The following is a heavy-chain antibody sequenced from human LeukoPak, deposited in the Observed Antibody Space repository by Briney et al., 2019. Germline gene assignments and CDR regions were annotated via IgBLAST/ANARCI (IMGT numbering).Heavy chain of an antibody. D-gene: IGHD6-13*01. CDR1: GYTFTSYY. CDR2: INPSGGST. Sequence: ASVKVSCKTSGYTFTSYYMHWVRQAPGRGLEWMGIINPSGGSTSYAQKFQGRVTMTRDMSTSTVYMELSSLRSEHTAMYYCARDLEKGIEAAPRGAFDIWGQGTMVTVSS. J-gene: IGHJ3*02. CDR3: ARDLEKGIEAAPRGAFDI. V-gene: IGHV1-46*01.